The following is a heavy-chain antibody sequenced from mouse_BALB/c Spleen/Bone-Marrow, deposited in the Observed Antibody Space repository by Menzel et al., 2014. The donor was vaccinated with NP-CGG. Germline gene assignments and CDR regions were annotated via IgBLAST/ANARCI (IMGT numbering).Heavy chain of an antibody. D-gene: IGHD1-3*01. Sequence: QVHVKQSGAELVRPGASVKLSCKASGYMFTSYWMNWVKQRPGQGLEWIGRIDPYDSETHYNQKFKDKAILTVDKSSNTAYMQLSSLTSEDSAVYYCARCYIRYYVMESWGQGTSVTVSS. V-gene: IGHV1-61*01. J-gene: IGHJ4*01. CDR3: ARCYIRYYVMES. CDR2: IDPYDSET. CDR1: GYMFTSYW.